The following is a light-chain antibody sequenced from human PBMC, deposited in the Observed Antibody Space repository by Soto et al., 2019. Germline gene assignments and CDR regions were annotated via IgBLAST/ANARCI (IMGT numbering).Light chain of an antibody. CDR2: AAS. J-gene: IGKJ4*01. CDR1: QGISSW. Sequence: DLQMTQSPSSVSSSVGDRVTITCRASQGISSWLAWYQQKPGKAPKLLIYAASSLQSGVPSRFSGSGSGTDFTLTIRSLQPEEFATDYTQQPTIYPLTFDGENKVAIK. CDR3: QQPTIYPLT. V-gene: IGKV1-12*01.